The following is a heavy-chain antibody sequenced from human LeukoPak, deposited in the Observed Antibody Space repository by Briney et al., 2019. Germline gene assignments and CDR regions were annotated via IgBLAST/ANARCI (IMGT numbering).Heavy chain of an antibody. CDR1: GGSVISGSYY. V-gene: IGHV4-61*09. Sequence: PSETLSLTCTVSGGSVISGSYYWSWIRQTAGKGLEWIGHIYTTGNTNYNPSLKSRVTISIDTSKNQFSLKLSSVTAADSARYFCARDSQDYAVDLVYYYYYMDVWGKGTTVTVSS. J-gene: IGHJ6*03. D-gene: IGHD4-17*01. CDR3: ARDSQDYAVDLVYYYYYMDV. CDR2: IYTTGNT.